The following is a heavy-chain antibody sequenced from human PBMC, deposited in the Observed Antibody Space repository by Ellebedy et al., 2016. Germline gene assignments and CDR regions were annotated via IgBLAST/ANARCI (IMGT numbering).Heavy chain of an antibody. CDR1: GLTLSNAW. CDR2: INRDGSDT. J-gene: IGHJ4*02. CDR3: ARGAYSSGWYPDYFDL. V-gene: IGHV3-7*03. Sequence: GESLKISCAASGLTLSNAWMNWVRLAPGKGLEWVANINRDGSDTYYVDSVKGRFTMSRDNAKNSLYLQMNSLGAEDTAVYYCARGAYSSGWYPDYFDLWGQGTLVTVSS. D-gene: IGHD6-19*01.